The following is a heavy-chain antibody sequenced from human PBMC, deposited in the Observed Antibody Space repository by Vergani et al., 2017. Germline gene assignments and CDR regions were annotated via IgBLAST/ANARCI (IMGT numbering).Heavy chain of an antibody. CDR3: ARLGYNWNDDPDY. J-gene: IGHJ4*02. Sequence: QLQESGPGLVKASQTLSLTCTVSGGSISSSSYYWGWIRQPPGKGLEWIGSIYYSGSTYYNPSLKSRVTISVDTSKNQFSLKLSSVTAADTAVYYCARLGYNWNDDPDYWGQGTLVTVSS. D-gene: IGHD1-1*01. CDR1: GGSISSSSYY. V-gene: IGHV4-39*01. CDR2: IYYSGST.